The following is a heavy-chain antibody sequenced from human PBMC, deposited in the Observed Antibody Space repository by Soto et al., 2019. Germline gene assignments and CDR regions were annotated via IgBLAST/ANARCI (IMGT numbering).Heavy chain of an antibody. V-gene: IGHV1-69*13. CDR1: GGTFSSYA. D-gene: IGHD3-16*02. Sequence: SVKVSCKASGGTFSSYAISWVRQAPGQGLEWMGGIIPIFGTANYAQKFQGRVTITADESTSTAYMELSSLRSEDTAVYYCASGVMITFGGVIAGDYWGQGTLVTVSS. CDR3: ASGVMITFGGVIAGDY. CDR2: IIPIFGTA. J-gene: IGHJ4*02.